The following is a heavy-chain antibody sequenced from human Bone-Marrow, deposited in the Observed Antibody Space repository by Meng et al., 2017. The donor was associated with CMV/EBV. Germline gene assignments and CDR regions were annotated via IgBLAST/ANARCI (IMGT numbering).Heavy chain of an antibody. D-gene: IGHD3-3*01. Sequence: GESLKISCAASGFTFSSYAMHWVRQAPGKGLEWVAVISYDGSNKYYADSVKGRSTISRDNSKNTLYLQMNSLRAEGTAVYYCAREASYYDFWSGYLLYWGQGTRVTVSS. J-gene: IGHJ4*02. CDR3: AREASYYDFWSGYLLY. V-gene: IGHV3-30-3*01. CDR1: GFTFSSYA. CDR2: ISYDGSNK.